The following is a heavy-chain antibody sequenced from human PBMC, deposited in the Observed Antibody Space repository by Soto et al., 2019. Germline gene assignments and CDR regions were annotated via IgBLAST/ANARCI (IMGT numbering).Heavy chain of an antibody. J-gene: IGHJ4*02. CDR1: GGSISSGGYY. D-gene: IGHD2-2*01. Sequence: QVQLQESGPGLVKPSQTLSLTCTVSGGSISSGGYYWSWIRQHPLKGLEWIGYIYDSGSTYYNPSLKSRVNISVDTYKNQFSLKLSSVTAADTAVYYCERGCRYCRSPTFDYWGQGTLVTVSS. CDR2: IYDSGST. V-gene: IGHV4-31*03. CDR3: ERGCRYCRSPTFDY.